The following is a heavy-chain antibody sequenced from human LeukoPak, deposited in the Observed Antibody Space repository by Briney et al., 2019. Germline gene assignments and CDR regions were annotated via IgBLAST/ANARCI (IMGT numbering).Heavy chain of an antibody. D-gene: IGHD3-10*01. V-gene: IGHV1-2*02. CDR1: GYTFTSYY. CDR2: INPNSGGT. Sequence: GASVKVSCKASGYTFTSYYMHWVRQAPGQGLECVGWINPNSGGTNYAQKFQGRVTMTRDTSISTAYMEPSRLRSDDTAVYYCARGGSGSYFSWLDPWGQGTLVTVSS. CDR3: ARGGSGSYFSWLDP. J-gene: IGHJ5*02.